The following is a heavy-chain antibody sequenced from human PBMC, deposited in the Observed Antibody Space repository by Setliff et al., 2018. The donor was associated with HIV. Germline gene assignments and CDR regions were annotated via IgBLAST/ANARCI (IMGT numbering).Heavy chain of an antibody. V-gene: IGHV4-4*09. D-gene: IGHD3-22*01. J-gene: IGHJ4*02. Sequence: PSETLSLTCTVSGGSISSYYWSWIRQPPGKGLEWIGYIHTSGSTNYNPSLKSRVTISVDTSKNQFSLKLSSVTAADTAVYYCARGLSFYDPGGFDYWGQGTQVTVSS. CDR2: IHTSGST. CDR3: ARGLSFYDPGGFDY. CDR1: GGSISSYY.